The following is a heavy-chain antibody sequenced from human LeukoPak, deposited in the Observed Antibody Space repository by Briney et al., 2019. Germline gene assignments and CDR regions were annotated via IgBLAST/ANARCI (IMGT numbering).Heavy chain of an antibody. CDR3: ASIKIAAAGTGWFDP. J-gene: IGHJ5*02. CDR2: IYHSGST. V-gene: IGHV4-38-2*01. D-gene: IGHD6-13*01. Sequence: SETLSLTCAVSGYSISSGYYWGWIRQPPGKGLEWIGSIYHSGSTYYNPSLKSRVTISVDTSKNQFSLKLSSVTAADTAVYYRASIKIAAAGTGWFDPWGQGTLVTVSS. CDR1: GYSISSGYY.